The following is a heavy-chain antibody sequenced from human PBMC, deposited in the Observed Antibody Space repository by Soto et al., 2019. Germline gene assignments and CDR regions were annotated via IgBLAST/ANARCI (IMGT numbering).Heavy chain of an antibody. CDR2: IYYSGST. CDR1: GGSISSGGYY. V-gene: IGHV4-31*03. Sequence: QVQLQESGPGLVQPSQTLSLTCTVSGGSISSGGYYWSWIRQHPGKGLEWIGYIYYSGSTYYNPSLKSRVTISVDTSKNQFSLKLSSVTAADTAVYYCARFFTGTTLFDYWGQGTLVTVSS. CDR3: ARFFTGTTLFDY. D-gene: IGHD1-7*01. J-gene: IGHJ4*02.